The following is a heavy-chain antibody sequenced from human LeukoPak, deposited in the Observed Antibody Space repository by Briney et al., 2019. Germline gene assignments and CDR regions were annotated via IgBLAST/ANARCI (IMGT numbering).Heavy chain of an antibody. CDR3: ARGRSRDGYNYDY. D-gene: IGHD5-24*01. V-gene: IGHV4-59*01. CDR2: IYYSGST. J-gene: IGHJ4*02. CDR1: GGSISTYY. Sequence: SETLSLTCTVSGGSISTYYWSWIRQPPGKGLEGIGYIYYSGSTNYTPSLKSRVTISVDTSKNQFSLKLSSVTAADTAVYYCARGRSRDGYNYDYWGQGTLVTVSS.